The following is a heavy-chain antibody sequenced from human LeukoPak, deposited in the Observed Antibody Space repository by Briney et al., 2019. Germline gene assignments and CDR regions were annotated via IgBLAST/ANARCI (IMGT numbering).Heavy chain of an antibody. CDR2: VSSIGST. V-gene: IGHV4-59*08. D-gene: IGHD3-22*01. CDR1: GGSISPYY. Sequence: SETLSLTCIVSGGSISPYYLSWIRQPPGMALEWIGYVSSIGSTNYNPSLKSRVTMSVDTSKNQFSLKLSSVTAADTAVYYCARHPAGYYYDSSGYYRFDYWGQGTLVTVSS. CDR3: ARHPAGYYYDSSGYYRFDY. J-gene: IGHJ4*02.